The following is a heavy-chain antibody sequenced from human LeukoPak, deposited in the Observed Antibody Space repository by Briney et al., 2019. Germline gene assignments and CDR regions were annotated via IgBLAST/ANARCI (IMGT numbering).Heavy chain of an antibody. D-gene: IGHD6-13*01. CDR3: AKDLAATIPVGFDY. CDR2: IRYDGSNK. V-gene: IGHV3-30*02. J-gene: IGHJ4*02. CDR1: GFTFSSYG. Sequence: GGSLRLSCAASGFTFSSYGMHWVRQAPGKGLEWVAFIRYDGSNKYYADSVKGRFTISRDNAKNSLYLQMNSLRAEDTALYYCAKDLAATIPVGFDYWGQGTLVTVSS.